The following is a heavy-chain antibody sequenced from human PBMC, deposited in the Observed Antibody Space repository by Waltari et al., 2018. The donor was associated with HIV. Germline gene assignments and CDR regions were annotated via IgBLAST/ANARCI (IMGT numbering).Heavy chain of an antibody. Sequence: EVQLVESGGGLVQPGGSLRLSCAASGFTFSNYNFNWVRQAPGKGLEWGSYISSSSDTIYYADSVKGRFTISRDNAKNSLYLQMNSLRDEDTAVYYCTRDRTYGPLRYFDYWGQGTLVTVSS. V-gene: IGHV3-48*02. CDR1: GFTFSNYN. CDR3: TRDRTYGPLRYFDY. J-gene: IGHJ4*02. D-gene: IGHD3-10*01. CDR2: ISSSSDTI.